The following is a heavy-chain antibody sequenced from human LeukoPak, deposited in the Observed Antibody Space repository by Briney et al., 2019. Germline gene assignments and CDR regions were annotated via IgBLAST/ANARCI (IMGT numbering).Heavy chain of an antibody. CDR2: IYSGGST. CDR3: ARYYYDSSGAFDY. CDR1: GFTVSSNY. V-gene: IGHV3-66*01. J-gene: IGHJ4*02. Sequence: GGSLRLSCAASGFTVSSNYMSWVRQAPGKGLEWVSVIYSGGSTYYADSAKGRFTISRDNSKNTLYLQMNSLRAEDTAVYYCARYYYDSSGAFDYWGQGTLVTVSS. D-gene: IGHD3-22*01.